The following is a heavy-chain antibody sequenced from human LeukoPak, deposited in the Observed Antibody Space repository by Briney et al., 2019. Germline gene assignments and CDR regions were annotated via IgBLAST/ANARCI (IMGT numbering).Heavy chain of an antibody. V-gene: IGHV4-31*03. J-gene: IGHJ4*02. CDR1: GGSISSGGHY. CDR3: AGGLDSSKMGY. D-gene: IGHD6-13*01. Sequence: PSETLSLTCTVSGGSISSGGHYWSWIRQHPGKGLEWIESIYYSEFTYYNPSLKSRVTISVDSSENQLSLKLSSVTAADTAVYYCAGGLDSSKMGYWGQGTLVTVSS. CDR2: IYYSEFT.